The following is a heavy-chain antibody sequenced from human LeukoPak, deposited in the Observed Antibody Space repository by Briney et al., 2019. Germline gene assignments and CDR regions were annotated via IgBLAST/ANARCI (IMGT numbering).Heavy chain of an antibody. V-gene: IGHV4-39*07. D-gene: IGHD5-12*01. CDR3: ARVDIAGHFDY. CDR2: LYYSGTT. Sequence: SETLSLTCSVSGGSITNRFYYWGWIRQSPGKGLEWIGSLYYSGTTYHNPSLQSRVTISVDTSKNQFSLKVTSVAAADTAVYYCARVDIAGHFDYWGQGTLVTVSS. CDR1: GGSITNRFYY. J-gene: IGHJ4*02.